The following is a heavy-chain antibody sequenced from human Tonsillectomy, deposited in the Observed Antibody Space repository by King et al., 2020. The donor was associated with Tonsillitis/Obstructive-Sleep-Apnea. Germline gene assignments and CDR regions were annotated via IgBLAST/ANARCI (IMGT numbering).Heavy chain of an antibody. CDR2: INHSGST. J-gene: IGHJ4*02. D-gene: IGHD5-12*01. Sequence: VQLQQWGAGLLKPSETLSLTCAVYGGSFSGYYWSWIRQPPGKGLEWIGEINHSGSTNYNPSLKSRVTISVDTSKNQFSLKLSSVTAADTAVYYCARSNLGWLRPSGIYYFDYWGQGTLVTVSS. CDR3: ARSNLGWLRPSGIYYFDY. V-gene: IGHV4-34*01. CDR1: GGSFSGYY.